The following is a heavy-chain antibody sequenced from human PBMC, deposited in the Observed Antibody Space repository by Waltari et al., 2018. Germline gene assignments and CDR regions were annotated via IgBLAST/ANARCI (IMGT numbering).Heavy chain of an antibody. D-gene: IGHD2-8*01. CDR3: ARRSCNGECYAPYIY. V-gene: IGHV1-2*04. J-gene: IGHJ4*02. CDR1: GYTFTHYP. CDR2: INPKSGAT. Sequence: QVQLVQSGAEVTKPGASVKVSCQPSGYTFTHYPKLWVRQAPGQGLEWMGWINPKSGATYYAQTFQGWVTMTRDTSTSTVFMELSSLKSDDTAVYYCARRSCNGECYAPYIYWGQGTLVTVSS.